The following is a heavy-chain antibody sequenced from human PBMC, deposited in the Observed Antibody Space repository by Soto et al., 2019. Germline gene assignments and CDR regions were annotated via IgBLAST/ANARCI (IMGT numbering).Heavy chain of an antibody. CDR2: VNPNTGNT. J-gene: IGHJ4*02. V-gene: IGHV1-8*01. D-gene: IGHD1-1*01. Sequence: ASVKVSCKASGYTFANYDINWVRQATGQGLEGMGWVNPNTGNTGYAQKFQGRVTMTRNTSVSTVYMELSSLRSEDSAVYFCARAVRIVPTRTTTYYFVYWGQGALVNVSS. CDR3: ARAVRIVPTRTTTYYFVY. CDR1: GYTFANYD.